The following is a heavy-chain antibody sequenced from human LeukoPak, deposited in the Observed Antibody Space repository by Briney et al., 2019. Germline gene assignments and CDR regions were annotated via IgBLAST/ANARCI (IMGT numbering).Heavy chain of an antibody. V-gene: IGHV4-38-2*02. CDR3: ARDYFGYCSGGSCYHDAFDI. D-gene: IGHD2-15*01. CDR1: GYSISSGYY. J-gene: IGHJ3*02. CDR2: IYHSGST. Sequence: SETLSLTCAVSGYSISSGYYWGWIRQPPGKGLECIGSIYHSGSTYYNPSLKSRVTISVDTSKNQFSLKLSSVTAADTAVYYCARDYFGYCSGGSCYHDAFDIWGQGTMVTVSS.